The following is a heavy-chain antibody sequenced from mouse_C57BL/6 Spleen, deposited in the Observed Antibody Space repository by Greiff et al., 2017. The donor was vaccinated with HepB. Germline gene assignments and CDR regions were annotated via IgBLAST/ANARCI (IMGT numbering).Heavy chain of an antibody. V-gene: IGHV1-54*01. CDR1: GYAFTNYL. CDR3: ARSGALDY. J-gene: IGHJ2*01. CDR2: INPGSGGT. D-gene: IGHD3-1*01. Sequence: VMLQQSGAELVRPGTSVKVSCKASGYAFTNYLIEWVKQRPGQGLEWIGVINPGSGGTNYNEKFKGKATLTADKSSSTAYMQLSSLTSEDSAVYFCARSGALDYWGQGTTLTVSS.